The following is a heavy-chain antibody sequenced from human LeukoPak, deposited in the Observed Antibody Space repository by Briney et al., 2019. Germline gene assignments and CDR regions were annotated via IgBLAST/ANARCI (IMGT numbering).Heavy chain of an antibody. D-gene: IGHD1-26*01. CDR2: IIPIFGTA. CDR3: ANSGSYYNWFDP. V-gene: IGHV1-69*05. CDR1: GGTFSSYA. Sequence: ASVKVSCKASGGTFSSYAISWVRQAPGQGLERMGRIIPIFGTANYAQKFQGRVTITTDESTSTAYMELSSLRSEDTAVYYCANSGSYYNWFDPWGQGTLVTVSS. J-gene: IGHJ5*02.